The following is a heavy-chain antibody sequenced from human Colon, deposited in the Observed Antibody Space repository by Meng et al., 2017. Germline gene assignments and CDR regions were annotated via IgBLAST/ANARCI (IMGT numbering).Heavy chain of an antibody. CDR2: VYYGGSS. J-gene: IGHJ4*02. V-gene: IGHV4-59*01. Sequence: SETLSLTCTVSGGSISSYSWNWVRQPPGKGLEWIGYVYYGGSSSYNPSLKSRVTISVATSKTQFSLMLTSLTAADTAMYYCARGNWGHYFFDSWGQGALVTVCS. CDR3: ARGNWGHYFFDS. D-gene: IGHD7-27*01. CDR1: GGSISSYS.